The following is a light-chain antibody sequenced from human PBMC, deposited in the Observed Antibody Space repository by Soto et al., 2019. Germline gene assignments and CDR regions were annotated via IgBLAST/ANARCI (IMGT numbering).Light chain of an antibody. V-gene: IGKV1-12*01. Sequence: DIQMTQSPSSVSASVGDRVTITCRASQGISSWLAWYQQKPGKAPNLLIYAASRLQSGVPSRVSGSESGTDFTLTISSLQPEEFATYYWQQTNSIPRTFGPGTKVYI. CDR3: QQTNSIPRT. CDR2: AAS. CDR1: QGISSW. J-gene: IGKJ3*01.